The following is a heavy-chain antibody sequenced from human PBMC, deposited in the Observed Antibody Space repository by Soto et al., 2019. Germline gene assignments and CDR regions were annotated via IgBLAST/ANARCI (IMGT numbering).Heavy chain of an antibody. CDR1: GYIIKNYW. J-gene: IGHJ4*02. CDR2: IFPDDSDT. CDR3: FRGGVTSRTFDY. Sequence: GESLKISCQASGYIIKNYWIGWVRQMPGQGLEWMGIIFPDDSDTRYSPSFQGHVTISVDKSISTAYVQWSSLKASDSAIYYCFRGGVTSRTFDYWGQGTLVTVSS. D-gene: IGHD3-10*01. V-gene: IGHV5-51*01.